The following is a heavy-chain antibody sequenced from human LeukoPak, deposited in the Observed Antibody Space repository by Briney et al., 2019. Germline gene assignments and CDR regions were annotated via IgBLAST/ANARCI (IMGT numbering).Heavy chain of an antibody. J-gene: IGHJ3*02. CDR1: GFIFSTYS. CDR3: AKAHSEWWWWYLGEDVAFDI. D-gene: IGHD2-15*01. Sequence: GGSLRLSCAASGFIFSTYSMNWVRQAPGKGLEWVSYISGSSSTIYFADSVKGRFTISRDNSKNTLYLQMNSLRAEDTAVYYCAKAHSEWWWWYLGEDVAFDIWGQGTMVTVSS. CDR2: ISGSSSTI. V-gene: IGHV3-48*01.